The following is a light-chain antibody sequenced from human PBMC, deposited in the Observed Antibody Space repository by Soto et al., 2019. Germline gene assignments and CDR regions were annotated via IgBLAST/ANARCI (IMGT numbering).Light chain of an antibody. V-gene: IGLV3-21*04. CDR2: YDS. Sequence: SYELTQPPSVSVAPGKTARITCGGNNIGSKSVHWYQQKPGQAPVLVIYYDSDRPSGIPERVSGSNSGNTATLTISRVEAGDEADYYCQVWDSSSDHSVVFGGGTKVTVL. CDR3: QVWDSSSDHSVV. J-gene: IGLJ2*01. CDR1: NIGSKS.